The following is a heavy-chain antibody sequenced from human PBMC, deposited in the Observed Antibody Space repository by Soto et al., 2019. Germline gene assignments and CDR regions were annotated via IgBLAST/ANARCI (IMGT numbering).Heavy chain of an antibody. J-gene: IGHJ6*02. V-gene: IGHV3-33*01. CDR1: GFTFSSYG. CDR2: IWYDGSNK. D-gene: IGHD1-1*01. CDR3: ARAGGRNPGPHGMDV. Sequence: QVQLVESGGGVVQPGRSLRLSCAASGFTFSSYGMHWVRQAPGKGLEWMAVIWYDGSNKYYADSVKGRFTISRDNSKNTLYLQMNSLRAEDTAVYYCARAGGRNPGPHGMDVWGQGTTVTVSS.